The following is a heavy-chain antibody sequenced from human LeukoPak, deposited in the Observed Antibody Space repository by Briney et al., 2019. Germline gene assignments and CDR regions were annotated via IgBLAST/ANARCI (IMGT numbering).Heavy chain of an antibody. CDR2: IYHSGST. CDR3: ARDRGDDYGDFFDY. V-gene: IGHV4-30-2*01. Sequence: SETLSLTCTVSGGSVNSGTYYWNWIRQPPGKDLEWIGYIYHSGSTYYSPSLKSRVAISVDRSKNQFSLKLSSVTAADTAVYYCARDRGDDYGDFFDYWGQGTLVTVSS. J-gene: IGHJ4*02. CDR1: GGSVNSGTYY. D-gene: IGHD4-17*01.